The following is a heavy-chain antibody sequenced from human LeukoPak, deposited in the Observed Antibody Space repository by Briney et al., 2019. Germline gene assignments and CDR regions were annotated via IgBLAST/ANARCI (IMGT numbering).Heavy chain of an antibody. CDR3: ARVRGVDSSSWYPYYFDY. CDR1: GGSISSYY. V-gene: IGHV4-59*01. D-gene: IGHD6-13*01. CDR2: IYYSGST. Sequence: SETLSLTCTVSGGSISSYYWNWIRQPPGKGLEWIGYIYYSGSTNYNPSLKSRVTISVDTSKNEFSLKLSSVTAADTAVYYCARVRGVDSSSWYPYYFDYWGLGTLITVSS. J-gene: IGHJ4*02.